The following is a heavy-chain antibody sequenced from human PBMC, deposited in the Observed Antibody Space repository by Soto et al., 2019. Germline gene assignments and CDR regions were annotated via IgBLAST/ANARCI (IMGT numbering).Heavy chain of an antibody. D-gene: IGHD5-12*01. CDR3: ARGRTVEMATIRWSYYYYGMDV. J-gene: IGHJ6*02. V-gene: IGHV4-4*02. CDR1: GGSISSSNW. CDR2: IYHSGST. Sequence: SETLSLTCAVSGGSISSSNWWSWVRQPPGKGLEWIGEIYHSGSTNYNPSLKSRVTISVDKSKNQFSLKLSSVTAADTAVYYCARGRTVEMATIRWSYYYYGMDVWGQGTTVTVSS.